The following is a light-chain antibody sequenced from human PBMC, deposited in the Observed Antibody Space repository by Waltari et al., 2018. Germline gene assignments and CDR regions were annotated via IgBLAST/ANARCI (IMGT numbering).Light chain of an antibody. CDR1: SSDIGTYNR. CDR3: CSFTPSLTYV. V-gene: IGLV2-18*02. J-gene: IGLJ1*01. CDR2: DVS. Sequence: QSALTQPPSVSGSPRQSVTISCTGTSSDIGTYNRVSWYQQTPGTAPKLMIYDVSNRPSGFPDRFSGSKSGNTASLTISALQAEDEADYYCCSFTPSLTYVFGTGTKVTVL.